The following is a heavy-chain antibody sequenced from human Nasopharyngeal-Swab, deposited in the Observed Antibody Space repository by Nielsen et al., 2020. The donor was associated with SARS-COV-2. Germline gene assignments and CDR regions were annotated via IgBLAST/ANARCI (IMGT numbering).Heavy chain of an antibody. Sequence: SETLSLTCTVSGGSISSSSYYWGWIRQPPGKGLEWIGSIYHSGSTYYNPSLKSRVTISVATSKNQFSLKLSSVSAADTAVYYCAWVVGAKPPYYYYYMDVWGKGTTVTVSS. J-gene: IGHJ6*03. V-gene: IGHV4-39*07. D-gene: IGHD3-3*01. CDR1: GGSISSSSYY. CDR3: AWVVGAKPPYYYYYMDV. CDR2: IYHSGST.